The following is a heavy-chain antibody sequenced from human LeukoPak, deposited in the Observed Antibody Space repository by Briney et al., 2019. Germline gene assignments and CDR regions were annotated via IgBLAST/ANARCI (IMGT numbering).Heavy chain of an antibody. CDR3: AHSSSWYSNGYYCDY. CDR1: GGTFSSYA. V-gene: IGHV1-69*05. J-gene: IGHJ4*02. CDR2: IIPIFGTA. D-gene: IGHD6-13*01. Sequence: ASVKVSCKDSGGTFSSYAISWVRQAPGLGLEWMGGIIPIFGTANYAQKFQGRVTITTDESTSTAYMELSSLRSEDTAVYYCAHSSSWYSNGYYCDYWGQGTLVTVSS.